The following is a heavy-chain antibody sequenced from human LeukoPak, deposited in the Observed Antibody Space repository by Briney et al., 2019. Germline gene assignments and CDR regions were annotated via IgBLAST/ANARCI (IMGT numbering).Heavy chain of an antibody. Sequence: SETLSLTCTVYGGAISSYYWSWIRQPPGKGLEWIGYIYYSGSTNYNPSLKSRVTISVDTSKNQFSLKLSSVTAADTAVYYCARHTGGDSSGYNDYWGQGTLVTVSS. CDR3: ARHTGGDSSGYNDY. CDR2: IYYSGST. CDR1: GGAISSYY. D-gene: IGHD3-22*01. V-gene: IGHV4-59*01. J-gene: IGHJ4*02.